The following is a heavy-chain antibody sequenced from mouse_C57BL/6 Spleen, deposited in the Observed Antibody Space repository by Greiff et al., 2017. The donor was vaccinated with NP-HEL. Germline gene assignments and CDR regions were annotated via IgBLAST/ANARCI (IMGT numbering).Heavy chain of an antibody. CDR1: GYAFSSSW. D-gene: IGHD2-4*01. J-gene: IGHJ3*01. CDR3: ARQAYDYDVWFAY. Sequence: VKLQQSGPELVKPGASVKISCKASGYAFSSSWMNWVKQRPGKGLEWIGRIYPGDGDTNYNGKFKGKATLTADKSSSTAYMQLSSLTSEDSAVYFCARQAYDYDVWFAYWGQGTLVTVSA. CDR2: IYPGDGDT. V-gene: IGHV1-82*01.